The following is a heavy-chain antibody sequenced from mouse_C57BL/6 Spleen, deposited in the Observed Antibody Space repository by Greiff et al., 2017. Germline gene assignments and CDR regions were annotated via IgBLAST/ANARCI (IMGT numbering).Heavy chain of an antibody. V-gene: IGHV2-2*01. Sequence: QVQLKESGPGLVQPSQSLSITCTVSGFSLTSYGVHWVRQSPGKGLEWLGVIWSGGSTDYNDAFISRLSISKDNSKSQVFFKMNSLQADDTAIYYCGRGDDYDCFAYWGQGTLVTVSA. CDR2: IWSGGST. CDR1: GFSLTSYG. J-gene: IGHJ3*01. D-gene: IGHD2-4*01. CDR3: GRGDDYDCFAY.